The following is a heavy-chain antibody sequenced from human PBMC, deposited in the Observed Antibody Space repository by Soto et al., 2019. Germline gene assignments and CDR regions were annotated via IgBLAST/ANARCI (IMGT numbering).Heavy chain of an antibody. V-gene: IGHV4-39*01. CDR2: IYYSGST. CDR3: ARLSGGMGYYYYMDV. CDR1: GGSISSSSYY. D-gene: IGHD1-20*01. Sequence: SETLSLTCTVSGGSISSSSYYWGWIRQPPGKGLEWIGSIYYSGSTYYNPSLKSRVTISVDTSKNQFSLKLSSVTAADTAVYYCARLSGGMGYYYYMDVWGKGTTVTVSS. J-gene: IGHJ6*03.